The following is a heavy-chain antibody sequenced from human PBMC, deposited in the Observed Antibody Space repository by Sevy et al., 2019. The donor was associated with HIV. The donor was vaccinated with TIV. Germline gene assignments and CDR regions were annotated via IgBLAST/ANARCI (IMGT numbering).Heavy chain of an antibody. V-gene: IGHV4-59*13. CDR3: ARGALDTRMAYAFDI. CDR2: IYNSGIT. Sequence: SETLCLTCTVSGGSISSYYWNWIRQPPGKGLEWIGYIYNSGITNYSPSLKSRVTISVDTSKNQFSLNLSSVTAADTAVYYCARGALDTRMAYAFDIWGQGTMVTVSS. D-gene: IGHD5-18*01. J-gene: IGHJ3*02. CDR1: GGSISSYY.